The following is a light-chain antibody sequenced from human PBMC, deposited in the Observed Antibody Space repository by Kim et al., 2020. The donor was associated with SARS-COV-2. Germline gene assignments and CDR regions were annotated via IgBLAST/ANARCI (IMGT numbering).Light chain of an antibody. J-gene: IGKJ2*01. CDR3: QQYNNWPPRT. CDR2: GAS. V-gene: IGKV3-15*01. CDR1: QSVSSN. Sequence: VSPGERATLSCRASQSVSSNLAWYQQKPGQAPRLLIYGASTRATDIPARFSGSGSGTEFTLTISSLQSEDFAVYYCQQYNNWPPRTFGQGTKLEI.